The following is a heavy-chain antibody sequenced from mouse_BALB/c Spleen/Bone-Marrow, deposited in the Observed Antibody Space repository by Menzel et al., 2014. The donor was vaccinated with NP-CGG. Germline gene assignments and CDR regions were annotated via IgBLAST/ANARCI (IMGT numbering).Heavy chain of an antibody. CDR3: ARSPGEVNY. J-gene: IGHJ3*01. CDR2: IYPANGNT. V-gene: IGHV14-3*02. CDR1: GFNIIYAY. Sequence: EVQLQQSGAELVKPGASVKLSCTASGFNIIYAYIHWVKRRPEQGLEWIGRIYPANGNTNYDPKFQGKATITADTSSNTAYLHLNSLTSEDTAVYCCARSPGEVNYWGQGTLVTVSA. D-gene: IGHD1-3*01.